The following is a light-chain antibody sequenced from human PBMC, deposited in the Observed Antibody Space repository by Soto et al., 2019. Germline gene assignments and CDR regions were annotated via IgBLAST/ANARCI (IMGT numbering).Light chain of an antibody. Sequence: DIQMTQSPSSLSASVGDRVTITCRASQSISSYLNWYQQKPGKAPKLLIYGASTLQSGVPSRFSGSRSGTDFTLTISSLQPEDFATYYCQQSYSTPPWTFGQGTKVEV. CDR2: GAS. CDR1: QSISSY. J-gene: IGKJ1*01. CDR3: QQSYSTPPWT. V-gene: IGKV1-39*01.